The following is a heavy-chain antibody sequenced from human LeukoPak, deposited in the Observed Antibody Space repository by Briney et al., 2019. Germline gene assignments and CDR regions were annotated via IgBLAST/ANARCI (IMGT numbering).Heavy chain of an antibody. CDR1: GFTFSSCS. D-gene: IGHD3-22*01. V-gene: IGHV3-48*02. Sequence: PGGSLRLSCAASGFTFSSCSMNWVRQAPGKGLEWVSYISSSSSTIYYADSVKGRFTISRDNAKNSLYLQMNSLTDEDTAVYYCARTFYYDSSTYPSWFDPWGQGTLVTVSS. CDR3: ARTFYYDSSTYPSWFDP. CDR2: ISSSSSTI. J-gene: IGHJ5*02.